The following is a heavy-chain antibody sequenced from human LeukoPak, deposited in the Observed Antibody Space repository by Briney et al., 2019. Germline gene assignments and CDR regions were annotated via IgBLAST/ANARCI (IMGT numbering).Heavy chain of an antibody. CDR1: GGSISSSSYY. Sequence: SETLSLTCTVSGGSISSSSYYWCWIRQPPGKGLEWIGSIYYSGSTYYNPSLKSRVTISVDTSKNQFSLKLSSVTAADTAVYYCARRDCYNYYFDYWGQGTLVTVSS. V-gene: IGHV4-39*01. D-gene: IGHD5-24*01. J-gene: IGHJ4*02. CDR3: ARRDCYNYYFDY. CDR2: IYYSGST.